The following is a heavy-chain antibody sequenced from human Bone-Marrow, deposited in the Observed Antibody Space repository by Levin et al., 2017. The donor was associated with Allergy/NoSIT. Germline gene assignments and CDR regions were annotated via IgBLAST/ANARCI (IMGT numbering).Heavy chain of an antibody. CDR2: ISWDSGSI. J-gene: IGHJ1*01. Sequence: SLKISCAASGFKFDDYAMHWVRQAPGKGPEWVSGISWDSGSIDYADSVKGRFTISRDNAKSSLYLQMNSLRPEDTAFYYCVKDLSPSVATTYFQLWGQGTLISVSS. D-gene: IGHD5-12*01. CDR3: VKDLSPSVATTYFQL. V-gene: IGHV3-9*01. CDR1: GFKFDDYA.